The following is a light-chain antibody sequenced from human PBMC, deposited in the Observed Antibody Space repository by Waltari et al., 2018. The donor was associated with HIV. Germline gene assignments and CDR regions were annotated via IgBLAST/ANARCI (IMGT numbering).Light chain of an antibody. CDR2: DGS. CDR1: NIGSKS. CDR3: HVWDRSSDHHV. Sequence: SYVLTQPPSVSVAPGQAATIPCGGNNIGSKSVTWYQQKAGQAPVLVVYDGSDRPSGIPERFSGSRSGNTATLTISRVEAGDEADYYCHVWDRSSDHHVFGTGTKVTVL. V-gene: IGLV3-21*02. J-gene: IGLJ1*01.